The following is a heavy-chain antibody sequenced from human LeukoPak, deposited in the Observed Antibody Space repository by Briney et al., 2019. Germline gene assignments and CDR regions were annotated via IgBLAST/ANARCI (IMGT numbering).Heavy chain of an antibody. CDR1: ELNFKTHA. D-gene: IGHD5-24*01. Sequence: PGGSLRLSCVVSELNFKTHAMHWVRQAPGKGLEWVAGLSFDANGRNYADSVKGRFTIYRNNSKNTLYLQMHSLSPEDTAVYFCVRDLQEISSVYFDYWGQGALVTVSS. V-gene: IGHV3-30*04. CDR2: LSFDANGR. CDR3: VRDLQEISSVYFDY. J-gene: IGHJ4*02.